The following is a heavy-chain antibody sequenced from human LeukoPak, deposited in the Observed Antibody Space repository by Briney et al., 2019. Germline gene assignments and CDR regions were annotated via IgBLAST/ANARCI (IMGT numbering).Heavy chain of an antibody. CDR2: IYYSGST. V-gene: IGHV4-39*01. D-gene: IGHD3-16*01. J-gene: IGHJ3*02. Sequence: SETLSLTCTVSGGSISGNNYYWGWIRQSPGKGLEWIRSIYYSGSTYYNPSLKSRVTISVDTSKNQFSLNLSSVTAADTAVYYCERGGAFDIWGQGTMVSVSS. CDR1: GGSISGNNYY. CDR3: ERGGAFDI.